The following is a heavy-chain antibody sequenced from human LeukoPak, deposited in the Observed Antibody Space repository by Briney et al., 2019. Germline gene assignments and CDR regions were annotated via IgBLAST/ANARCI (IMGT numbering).Heavy chain of an antibody. Sequence: GGSLRLSCVASGFTFSTYLMSWVRLAPGKGLEWVANIKQDGSAKDYVDSVKGRFTISRDNAKNSLYLQMNSLRAEDTAVYYCARGTTAAANFDFRGQGILVSVSS. CDR1: GFTFSTYL. J-gene: IGHJ4*02. CDR2: IKQDGSAK. CDR3: ARGTTAAANFDF. D-gene: IGHD1-1*01. V-gene: IGHV3-7*01.